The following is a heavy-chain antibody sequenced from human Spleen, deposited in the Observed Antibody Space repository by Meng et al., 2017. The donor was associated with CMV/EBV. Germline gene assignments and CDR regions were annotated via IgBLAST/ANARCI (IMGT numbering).Heavy chain of an antibody. D-gene: IGHD5-18*01. CDR3: ARGNVDTARYYFDY. Sequence: SGCTFRSYAISWVRQAPGQGLEWMGGIIPIFGTANYAQKFQGRVTITTDESTSTAYMELSSLRSEDTAVYYCARGNVDTARYYFDYWGQGTLVTVSS. V-gene: IGHV1-69*05. CDR2: IIPIFGTA. CDR1: GCTFRSYA. J-gene: IGHJ4*02.